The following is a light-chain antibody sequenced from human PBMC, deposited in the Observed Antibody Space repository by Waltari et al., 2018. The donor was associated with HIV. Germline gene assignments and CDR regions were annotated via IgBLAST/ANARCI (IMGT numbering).Light chain of an antibody. Sequence: QSALTRPPYASGSLGQSVTISCTGSSSDIGAYDSVPWFQQHPRSAPNLLLDEVTRRPSTVSDRFSGSRSGSTSFLTVAGLQPDDEATYFCSSYGDSLRVLFGGGTNVTVL. J-gene: IGLJ3*02. CDR2: EVT. CDR1: SSDIGAYDS. V-gene: IGLV2-8*01. CDR3: SSYGDSLRVL.